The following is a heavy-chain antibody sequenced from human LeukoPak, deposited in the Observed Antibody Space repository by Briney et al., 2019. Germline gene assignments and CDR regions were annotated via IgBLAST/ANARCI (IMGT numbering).Heavy chain of an antibody. CDR2: IRSKANSYAT. J-gene: IGHJ6*02. CDR3: TRYYYDSSGRTLIMDV. V-gene: IGHV3-73*01. CDR1: GFTFSGSA. D-gene: IGHD3-22*01. Sequence: GGSLRLSCAASGFTFSGSAMHWVRQASGKGLEWVGRIRSKANSYATAYAASVKGRFTISRDDSKNTAYLQMNCLKTEDTAVYYCTRYYYDSSGRTLIMDVWGQGTTVTVSS.